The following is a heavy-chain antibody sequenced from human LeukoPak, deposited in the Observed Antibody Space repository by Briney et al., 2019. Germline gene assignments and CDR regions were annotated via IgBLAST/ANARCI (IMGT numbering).Heavy chain of an antibody. J-gene: IGHJ4*02. D-gene: IGHD1-1*01. CDR1: GFTFSSYA. CDR3: AKDPTGTTKVYFDY. V-gene: IGHV3-23*01. CDR2: ISGSGGST. Sequence: GGSLSLSCAASGFTFSSYAMSWVRQAPGKGLEWVSAISGSGGSTYYADSVKGRFTISRDNSKNTLYLEMNSLRAEDTAVYYCAKDPTGTTKVYFDYWGQGTLVTVSS.